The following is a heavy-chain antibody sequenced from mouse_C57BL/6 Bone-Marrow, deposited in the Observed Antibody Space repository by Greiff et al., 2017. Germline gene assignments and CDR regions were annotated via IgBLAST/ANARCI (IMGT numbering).Heavy chain of an antibody. CDR1: GYTFTSYW. CDR3: TRDYGSSYWYFDV. CDR2: IYPGNSDT. J-gene: IGHJ1*03. Sequence: VQLQQSGTVLARPGASVKMSCKTSGYTFTSYWMHWVKQRPGQGLEWIGAIYPGNSDTSYNQKFKGKDKLTAVTSASTAYMELSSLTNEDSAVYYCTRDYGSSYWYFDVWGTGTTVTVSS. D-gene: IGHD1-1*01. V-gene: IGHV1-5*01.